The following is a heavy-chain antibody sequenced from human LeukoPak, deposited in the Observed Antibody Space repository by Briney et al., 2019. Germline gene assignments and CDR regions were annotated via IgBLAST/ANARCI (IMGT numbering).Heavy chain of an antibody. CDR1: GFTFDTHG. V-gene: IGHV3-30*12. Sequence: GGSLRLSCVASGFTFDTHGMHWVRQAPGKGLEWVAFISNNGRNKDYADSVKGRFTISRDNSKNTLYLQMNSLRAEDTAVYYCASSWEAYYGYWGQGTLVTVSS. CDR3: ASSWEAYYGY. CDR2: ISNNGRNK. J-gene: IGHJ4*02. D-gene: IGHD3-22*01.